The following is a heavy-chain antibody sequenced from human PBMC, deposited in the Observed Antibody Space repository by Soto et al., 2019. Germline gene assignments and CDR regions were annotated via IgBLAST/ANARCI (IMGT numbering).Heavy chain of an antibody. V-gene: IGHV3-33*06. J-gene: IGHJ4*02. CDR3: AKDQNYYDNRPTDY. Sequence: GGSLRLSCAASGFTFSSYGMHWVRQAPGKGLEWVAVICCGGSNKNYADSVKGRFTISRDNSKNTLYLQMNSLRAEDTAVYYCAKDQNYYDNRPTDYWGQGTPVTVSS. D-gene: IGHD3-22*01. CDR1: GFTFSSYG. CDR2: ICCGGSNK.